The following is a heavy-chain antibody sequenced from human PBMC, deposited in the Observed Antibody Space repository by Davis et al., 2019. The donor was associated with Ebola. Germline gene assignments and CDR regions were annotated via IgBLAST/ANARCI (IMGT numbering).Heavy chain of an antibody. J-gene: IGHJ4*02. D-gene: IGHD4-17*01. CDR2: IRSKANSYAT. CDR3: TGDGDYEDY. Sequence: GESLKIPCTASGFTFGDYAMHWVRQASGKGLEWVGRIRSKANSYATAYAASVKGRFTISRDDSKNTAYLQMNSLKTEDTAVYYCTGDGDYEDYWGQGTLVTVSS. V-gene: IGHV3-73*01. CDR1: GFTFGDYA.